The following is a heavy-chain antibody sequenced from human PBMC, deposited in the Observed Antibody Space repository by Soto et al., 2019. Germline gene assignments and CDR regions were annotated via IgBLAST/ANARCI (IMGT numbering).Heavy chain of an antibody. J-gene: IGHJ4*02. CDR1: GFSLSTSGVA. Sequence: QITLKESGPTLVKPTQTLTLTCTFSGFSLSTSGVAVGWIRQPPGKALEWLALIYWDDDKRYSPSLKNRLTSTRDTSEHQVVLTMTTMDPVDTATYYCAHRQTDNGDFDYWGQGTLVTVSS. CDR2: IYWDDDK. CDR3: AHRQTDNGDFDY. D-gene: IGHD2-21*02. V-gene: IGHV2-5*02.